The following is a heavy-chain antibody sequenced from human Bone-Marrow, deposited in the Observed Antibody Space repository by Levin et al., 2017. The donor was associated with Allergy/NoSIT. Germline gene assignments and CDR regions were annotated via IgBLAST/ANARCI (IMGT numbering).Heavy chain of an antibody. CDR3: ARLSQWLDYAMDV. V-gene: IGHV4-34*01. J-gene: IGHJ6*02. CDR2: INHTGST. CDR1: GGSFSNSS. Sequence: SQTLSLTCAVYGGSFSNSSWSWIRQPPGKGLEWIGEINHTGSTNYNPSLKSRVSISVDMSKNQISLQVSYVTAADTSVYFCARLSQWLDYAMDVWGQGTTVTVS. D-gene: IGHD6-19*01.